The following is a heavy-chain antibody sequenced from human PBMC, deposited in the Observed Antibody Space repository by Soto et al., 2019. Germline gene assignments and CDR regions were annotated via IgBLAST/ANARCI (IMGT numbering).Heavy chain of an antibody. CDR3: ARERGGYGLFDS. D-gene: IGHD2-15*01. J-gene: IGHJ4*02. CDR2: MYPSGRP. V-gene: IGHV4-30-2*01. CDR1: GASIRNDAYS. Sequence: SLSFPCPVSGASIRNDAYSWSWIRQPPGKGLEWIGYMYPSGRPFYNPSLMSRVTISIDMSNDQFSLNLKSVTAADTAVYYSARERGGYGLFDSWGQGTLVTVYS.